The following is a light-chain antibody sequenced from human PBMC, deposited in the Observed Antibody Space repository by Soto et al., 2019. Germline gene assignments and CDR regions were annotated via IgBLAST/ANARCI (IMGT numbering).Light chain of an antibody. Sequence: QSVLTQPASVSGSPGQLIAISCTGSSSDVGIHNYVSWYQQHPGKVPKLIIYEVTNRPSGVSNRFSGSKSGNTASLTISGLQAEDEADYYCSSYTTSSTRVFGTGTKVTVL. CDR1: SSDVGIHNY. J-gene: IGLJ1*01. CDR3: SSYTTSSTRV. CDR2: EVT. V-gene: IGLV2-14*01.